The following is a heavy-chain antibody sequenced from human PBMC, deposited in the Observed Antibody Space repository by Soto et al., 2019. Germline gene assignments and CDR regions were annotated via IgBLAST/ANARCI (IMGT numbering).Heavy chain of an antibody. CDR2: ISSSGSTI. D-gene: IGHD6-13*01. Sequence: GALRLSCAASGFTFSSYEMNWVRQAPGKGLEWVSYISSSGSTIYYADSVKGRFTISRDNAKNSLYLQMNSLRAEDTAVYYCARAVAAAVDAFDIWGQGTMVTVSS. V-gene: IGHV3-48*03. J-gene: IGHJ3*02. CDR3: ARAVAAAVDAFDI. CDR1: GFTFSSYE.